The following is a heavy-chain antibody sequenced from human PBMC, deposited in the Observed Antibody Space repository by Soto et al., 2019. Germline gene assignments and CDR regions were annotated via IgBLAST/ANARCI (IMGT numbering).Heavy chain of an antibody. CDR1: GFTFTNYAM. Sequence: VQLSESGGRLGQPGGSLRLSCAASGFTFTNYAMTWVRQSPGKGLQWIGEIYHSGTFNYNPSLASRVSVSVDKSTNQFSLNLNSVTAADTAVYYCVRSVPAATWAYNGMDVWGQGTTVTVSS. CDR3: VRSVPAATWAYNGMDV. J-gene: IGHJ6*02. V-gene: IGHV4-4*02. CDR2: IYHSGTF. D-gene: IGHD2-15*01.